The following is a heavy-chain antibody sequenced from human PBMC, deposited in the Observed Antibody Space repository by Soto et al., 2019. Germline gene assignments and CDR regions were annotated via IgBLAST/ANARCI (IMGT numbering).Heavy chain of an antibody. V-gene: IGHV3-30-3*01. CDR1: GFTFSSYA. Sequence: QVQLVESGGGVVQPGRSLRLSCAASGFTFSSYAMHWVRQAPGKGLEWVAVISYDGSNKYYADSVKGRFTISRDNSKNTLYLQMNSLGAEDTAVYYCAREGGYNDAFDIWGQGTMVTVSS. D-gene: IGHD5-18*01. CDR3: AREGGYNDAFDI. CDR2: ISYDGSNK. J-gene: IGHJ3*02.